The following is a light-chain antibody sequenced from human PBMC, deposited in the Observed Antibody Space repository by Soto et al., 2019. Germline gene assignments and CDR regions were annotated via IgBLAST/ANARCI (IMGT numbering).Light chain of an antibody. CDR3: GSFTSTTNVDV. V-gene: IGLV2-14*01. Sequence: QSALTQPASVSGSPGQSITISCTGTSSDIGYYTSVSWYQQHPGKAPKLIIYEVSYRPSGVSNRFSGSKSGNTASLTISGLQSEDEADYYCGSFTSTTNVDVFGGGTKLTVL. CDR1: SSDIGYYTS. CDR2: EVS. J-gene: IGLJ3*02.